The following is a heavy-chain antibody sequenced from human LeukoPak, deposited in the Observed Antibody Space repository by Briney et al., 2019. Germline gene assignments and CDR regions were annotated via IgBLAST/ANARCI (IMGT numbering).Heavy chain of an antibody. CDR1: GFSLNTSGVG. CDR3: VHSRGPTGKYHDVLTGYYFDS. CDR2: IYWDDDK. Sequence: SGPTLVKPTQTLTLTCTFSGFSLNTSGVGVGWIRQPPGKALEWLARIYWDDDKRYSPALKSRLTITKDMSKNQVVLTMSNMDPVDTATYYCVHSRGPTGKYHDVLTGYYFDSWGQGTLVTVSS. V-gene: IGHV2-5*02. J-gene: IGHJ4*02. D-gene: IGHD3-9*01.